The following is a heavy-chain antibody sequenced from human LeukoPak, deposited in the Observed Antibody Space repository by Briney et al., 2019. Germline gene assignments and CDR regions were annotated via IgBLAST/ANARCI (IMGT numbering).Heavy chain of an antibody. V-gene: IGHV3-23*01. J-gene: IGHJ1*01. CDR3: AKEIYGDSTGGRFQQ. D-gene: IGHD4-17*01. Sequence: GGSLRLSCAASGFTFSSYAMSWVHQAPGKGLEWVSVISGSGGSTYYADSVKGRFTLSRDNSKNTLYLQMNSLRAEDTAVYYCAKEIYGDSTGGRFQQWGQGTLVTVSS. CDR1: GFTFSSYA. CDR2: ISGSGGST.